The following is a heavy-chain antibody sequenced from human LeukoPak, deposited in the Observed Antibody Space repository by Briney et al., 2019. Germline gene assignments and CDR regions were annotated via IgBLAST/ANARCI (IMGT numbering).Heavy chain of an antibody. D-gene: IGHD6-19*01. CDR2: IYYSGST. V-gene: IGHV4-39*01. J-gene: IGHJ4*02. CDR3: ARHEGAVAGKFDY. CDR1: GGSISSSSYY. Sequence: SETLSLTCTVSGGSISSSSYYWGWIRQPPGKGLEWIGSIYYSGSTYYNPSPKSRVTISVDTSKNQFSLKLSSVTAADTAVYYCARHEGAVAGKFDYWGQGTLVTVSS.